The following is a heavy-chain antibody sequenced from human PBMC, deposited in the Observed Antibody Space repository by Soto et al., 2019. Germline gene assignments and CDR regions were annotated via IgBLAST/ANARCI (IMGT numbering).Heavy chain of an antibody. CDR3: ARGKGMEENYYYHGMDV. V-gene: IGHV1-3*01. Sequence: ASVKVSCKASGYSFSTYSMHWVRQATGQGLEWMGWINGANGNTRYSQKFKDRVSISRDTPASTGYMELSGLRSEDTAVYYCARGKGMEENYYYHGMDVWGQGTTVTVSS. CDR1: GYSFSTYS. J-gene: IGHJ6*02. CDR2: INGANGNT. D-gene: IGHD1-1*01.